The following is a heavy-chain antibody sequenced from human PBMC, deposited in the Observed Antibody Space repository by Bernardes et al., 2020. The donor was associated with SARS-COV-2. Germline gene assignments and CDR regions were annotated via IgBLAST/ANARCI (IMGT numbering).Heavy chain of an antibody. CDR2: ISSSSSYI. CDR1: GFTFSSYS. D-gene: IGHD2-15*01. V-gene: IGHV3-21*01. Sequence: GGSLRLSCAASGFTFSSYSMNWVRQAPGKGLEWVSSISSSSSYIYYADSVKGRFTISRDNAKNSLYLQMNSLRAEDTAVYYCARGRAANRHYYYGMDVWGQGTTVTVSS. J-gene: IGHJ6*02. CDR3: ARGRAANRHYYYGMDV.